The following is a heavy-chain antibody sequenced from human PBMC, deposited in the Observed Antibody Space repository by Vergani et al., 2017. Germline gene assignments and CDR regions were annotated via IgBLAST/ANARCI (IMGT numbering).Heavy chain of an antibody. CDR1: GFTFSSYW. CDR2: IKQDGSEK. CDR3: ARGGLGAEYYDFWSGYYRDLVVAFDI. J-gene: IGHJ3*02. Sequence: EVQMVESGGGLVQPGGSLRLSCAASGFTFSSYWMSWVRQAPGKGLEWVANIKQDGSEKYYGDSVKGRFTISRDNAKNSLYLQRNSLRAEDTAVYYCARGGLGAEYYDFWSGYYRDLVVAFDIWGQGTMVTVSS. V-gene: IGHV3-7*01. D-gene: IGHD3-3*01.